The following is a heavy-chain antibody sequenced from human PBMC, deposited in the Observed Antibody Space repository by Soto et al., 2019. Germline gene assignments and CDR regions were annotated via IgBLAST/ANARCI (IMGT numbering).Heavy chain of an antibody. CDR3: ARSYDSSGYYAEYFQH. Sequence: QVQLQESGPGLVKPSQTLSLTCTVSGGSISSGGYYWSWIRQHPGKGLEWIGYIYYSGSTYYNPSLKSRVTISXXTXKXXFSLKLSSVTAADTAVYYCARSYDSSGYYAEYFQHWGQGTLVTVSS. J-gene: IGHJ1*01. D-gene: IGHD3-22*01. CDR2: IYYSGST. V-gene: IGHV4-31*03. CDR1: GGSISSGGYY.